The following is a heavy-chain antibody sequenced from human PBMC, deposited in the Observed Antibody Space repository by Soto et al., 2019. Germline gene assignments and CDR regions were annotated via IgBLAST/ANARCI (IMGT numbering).Heavy chain of an antibody. CDR1: GFTFSSYA. Sequence: EVQLLESGGGLVQPGGSLRLSCAASGFTFSSYAMTWVRQAPGKGLEWVSTISRSGDSTYYRDSVKGRFTNSRDNSKNTVYLQTNSLRAEDTAGYYCAKTDKFNPQSSGWANRFDYWGQGTLVTVSS. D-gene: IGHD6-19*01. CDR3: AKTDKFNPQSSGWANRFDY. CDR2: ISRSGDST. V-gene: IGHV3-23*01. J-gene: IGHJ4*02.